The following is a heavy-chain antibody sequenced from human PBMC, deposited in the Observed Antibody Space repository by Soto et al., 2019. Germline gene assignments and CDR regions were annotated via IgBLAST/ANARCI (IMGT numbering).Heavy chain of an antibody. Sequence: QISLKESGPALVKPTQTLTLTCSFSGFSLTTTGVGVGWIRQPRGKALEWLALIYWDDDERYNPSLKNRLTITKDTSKNLVVLTMTNVDPVDTATYYCALGIAARPFDSWGQGTLVTVSS. CDR2: IYWDDDE. CDR1: GFSLTTTGVG. J-gene: IGHJ4*02. V-gene: IGHV2-5*02. CDR3: ALGIAARPFDS. D-gene: IGHD6-6*01.